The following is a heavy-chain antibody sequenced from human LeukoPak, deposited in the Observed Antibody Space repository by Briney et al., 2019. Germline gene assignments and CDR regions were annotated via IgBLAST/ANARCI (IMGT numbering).Heavy chain of an antibody. D-gene: IGHD3-3*01. V-gene: IGHV3-30*02. Sequence: GGSLRLSCAASGFTFSSYGMHWVRQAPGKGLEWVAFIRYDGSNKYYADSVKGRFTISRDNSKNTLYLQMNSLRAEDTAVYYCAKGSSFWSGYYYYYMDVWGKGTTVTVSS. CDR1: GFTFSSYG. CDR2: IRYDGSNK. J-gene: IGHJ6*03. CDR3: AKGSSFWSGYYYYYMDV.